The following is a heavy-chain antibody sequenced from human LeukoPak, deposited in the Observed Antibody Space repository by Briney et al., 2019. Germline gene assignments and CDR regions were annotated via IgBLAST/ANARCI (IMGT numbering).Heavy chain of an antibody. CDR1: GFPFNGYY. D-gene: IGHD2-21*02. J-gene: IGHJ3*02. Sequence: ASVKVSCKTSGFPFNGYYLHWVRQAPGQGLEWMGWINPKNGVTNYAQKFQGRGTMTRDTPISTTSMELNRLRSDDTAFYYCARDGHFCGGDCLDAFDIWGQGTMVSVSS. CDR3: ARDGHFCGGDCLDAFDI. CDR2: INPKNGVT. V-gene: IGHV1-2*02.